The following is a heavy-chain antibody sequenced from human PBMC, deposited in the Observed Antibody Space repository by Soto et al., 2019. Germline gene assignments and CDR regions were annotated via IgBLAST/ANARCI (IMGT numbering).Heavy chain of an antibody. Sequence: ASVKVSCEVSGYTLTELSMHWVRQAPGKGLEWMGGFDPEDGETIYAQKFQGRVTMTEDTSTDTAYMELSSLRSEDTAVYYCATPPPYYYDSSGYLGYWGQGTLVTVSS. CDR3: ATPPPYYYDSSGYLGY. CDR2: FDPEDGET. D-gene: IGHD3-22*01. J-gene: IGHJ4*02. CDR1: GYTLTELS. V-gene: IGHV1-24*01.